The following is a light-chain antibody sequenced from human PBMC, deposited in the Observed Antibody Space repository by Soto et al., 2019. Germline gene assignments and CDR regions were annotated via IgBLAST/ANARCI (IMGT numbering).Light chain of an antibody. J-gene: IGKJ1*01. V-gene: IGKV1-6*01. Sequence: AIQMTQSPSSLSASVGDRVTITCRASRDIKNNLGWYQQKPGKAPKLLIFAASTLQSGVPSRFSASGSGTDFTLAISSLQPEEFATYYCLQDYNYTWTFGQGTKVEI. CDR3: LQDYNYTWT. CDR2: AAS. CDR1: RDIKNN.